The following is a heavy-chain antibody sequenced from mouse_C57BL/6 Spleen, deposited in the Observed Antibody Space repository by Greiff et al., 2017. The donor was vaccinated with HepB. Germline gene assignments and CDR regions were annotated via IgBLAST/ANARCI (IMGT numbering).Heavy chain of an antibody. CDR2: IDPSDSYT. D-gene: IGHD2-3*01. V-gene: IGHV1-69*01. Sequence: VQLQQPGAELVMPGASVKLSCKASGYTFTSYWMHWVKQRPGQGLEWIGEIDPSDSYTNYNQKFKGKSTLTVDKSSSTAYMQLSSLTSEDSAVYYCARRGFYDGYYGGDAMDYWGQGTSVTVSS. CDR3: ARRGFYDGYYGGDAMDY. CDR1: GYTFTSYW. J-gene: IGHJ4*01.